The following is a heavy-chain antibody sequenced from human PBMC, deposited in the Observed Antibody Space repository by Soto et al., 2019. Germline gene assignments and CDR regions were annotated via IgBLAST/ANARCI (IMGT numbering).Heavy chain of an antibody. D-gene: IGHD3-10*01. CDR1: GFTFSSHL. CDR3: ARGQEGWSYCLAFDI. J-gene: IGHJ3*02. Sequence: EVQLVESGGGLVQPGGSLRLSCAASGFTFSSHLMHWVRQVPGKGLVWVSRINSDGSTTTYADSVKGRFTISRDNAKNTLYLQMNSLRAEDTAVYSCARGQEGWSYCLAFDICGQGTMVTVSS. CDR2: INSDGSTT. V-gene: IGHV3-74*01.